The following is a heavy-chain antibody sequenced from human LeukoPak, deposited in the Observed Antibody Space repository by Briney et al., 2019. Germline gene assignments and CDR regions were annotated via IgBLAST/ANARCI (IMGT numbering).Heavy chain of an antibody. Sequence: SQTLSLTCTVSGGSISSGSYYWSWIRQPAGKGLEWIGRIHTGGTTNYNPSLKSRVTMSVDTSKNQFSLKLSSVTAADTAVYYCARALYGGNLYYFDYWGQGTLVTVSS. CDR3: ARALYGGNLYYFDY. D-gene: IGHD4-23*01. CDR2: IHTGGTT. J-gene: IGHJ4*02. CDR1: GGSISSGSYY. V-gene: IGHV4-61*02.